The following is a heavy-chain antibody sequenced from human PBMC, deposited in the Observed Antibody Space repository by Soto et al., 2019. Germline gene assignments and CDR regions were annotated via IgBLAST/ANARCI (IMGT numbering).Heavy chain of an antibody. D-gene: IGHD6-19*01. CDR1: GGSFSGYY. V-gene: IGHV4-34*01. J-gene: IGHJ4*02. CDR3: ARVSGWYGIH. CDR2: INHSGST. Sequence: QVQLQQWGAGLLKPSETLSLTCAVYGGSFSGYYWSWIRQPPGKGLEWIGEINHSGSTNYNPSLKSRVTISVDTSKNQFSLKLSSVTAADTAVYYCARVSGWYGIHWGQGTLVTVSS.